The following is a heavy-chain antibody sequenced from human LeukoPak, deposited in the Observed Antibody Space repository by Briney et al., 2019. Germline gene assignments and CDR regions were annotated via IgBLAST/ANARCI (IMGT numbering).Heavy chain of an antibody. Sequence: PSETLSLTCAVSGYSFSSGDYWGWIRQPPGKGLEWIVSIYHSGSTYYTPSLKSRVTISVDTSKNQFSLKLSSVTAADTAVYYCARDVKVKAFDIWGQGTMVTVSS. J-gene: IGHJ3*02. D-gene: IGHD3-16*02. V-gene: IGHV4-38-2*02. CDR3: ARDVKVKAFDI. CDR1: GYSFSSGDY. CDR2: IYHSGST.